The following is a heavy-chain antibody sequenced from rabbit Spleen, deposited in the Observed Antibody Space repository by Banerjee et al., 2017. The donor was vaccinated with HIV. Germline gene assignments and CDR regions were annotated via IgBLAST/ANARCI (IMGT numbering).Heavy chain of an antibody. D-gene: IGHD8-1*01. V-gene: IGHV1S40*01. CDR2: IAAVSSGDT. CDR3: ARDTGTSFSTYGMDL. Sequence: QSLEESGGGLAKPGDSLPPTSKASEFPFNGGSDMGWVRQAPGKGLEWIACIAAVSSGDTYSATWAKGRFTISKTSSTTVTLQMTSLTAADTATYFCARDTGTSFSTYGMDLWGQGTLVTFS. J-gene: IGHJ6*01. CDR1: EFPFNGGSD.